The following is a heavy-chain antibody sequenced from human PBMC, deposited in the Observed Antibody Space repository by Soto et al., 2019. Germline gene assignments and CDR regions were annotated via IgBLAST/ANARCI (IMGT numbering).Heavy chain of an antibody. D-gene: IGHD2-8*01. J-gene: IGHJ6*02. CDR1: GFTFSKYW. CDR3: GREICTSGPCPPDV. V-gene: IGHV3-74*01. CDR2: INTDGSST. Sequence: PGGSLRLSCAASGFTFSKYWMHWVRQAPGKGLEWVSRINTDGSSTRYADSVTGRFTISRDNADNTLYLQMNSLRAEDTAVYYCGREICTSGPCPPDVWGQGTTVTVSS.